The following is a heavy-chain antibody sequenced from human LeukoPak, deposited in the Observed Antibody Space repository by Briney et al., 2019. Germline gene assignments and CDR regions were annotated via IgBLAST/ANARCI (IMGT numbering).Heavy chain of an antibody. J-gene: IGHJ4*02. CDR2: ISGSDYTT. CDR3: AKSSGSNYYVSGSYSDC. Sequence: GGSLRLSCAASGFTFSTYNMNWVRQAPGKGLEWVSAISGSDYTTYYADSVKGRFTLSRDNSKNTLYLQMNSLRAEDTAVYYCAKSSGSNYYVSGSYSDCWGQGTLVTVSS. D-gene: IGHD3-10*01. V-gene: IGHV3-23*01. CDR1: GFTFSTYN.